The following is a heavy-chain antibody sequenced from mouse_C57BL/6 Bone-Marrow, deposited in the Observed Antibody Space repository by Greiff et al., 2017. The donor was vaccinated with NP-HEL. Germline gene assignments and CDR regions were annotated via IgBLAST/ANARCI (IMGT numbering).Heavy chain of an antibody. CDR2: INPYNGGT. Sequence: EVKLQESGPVLVKPGASVKMSCKASGYTFTDYYMNWVKQSHGKSLEWIGVINPYNGGTSYNQKFKGKATLTVDKSSSTAYMELNSLSSEDSAVYYCACRQLRRLDSWGQGTPLSVSS. CDR3: ACRQLRRLDS. V-gene: IGHV1-19*01. J-gene: IGHJ2*01. CDR1: GYTFTDYY. D-gene: IGHD3-2*02.